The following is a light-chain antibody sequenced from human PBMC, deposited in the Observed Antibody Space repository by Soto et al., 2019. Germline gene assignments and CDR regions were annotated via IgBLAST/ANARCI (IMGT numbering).Light chain of an antibody. CDR1: RSISSSY. CDR2: GAS. CDR3: QQYGSSLIYP. J-gene: IGKJ2*01. Sequence: DIVLTQSPGTLSLSPGERATLTCRASRSISSSYLAWYQQKPGRAPRLLIYGASSRATDIPDRFSGSGSGTDFTLTISRLEPEDFPVYYCQQYGSSLIYPFGQGTKLEMK. V-gene: IGKV3-20*01.